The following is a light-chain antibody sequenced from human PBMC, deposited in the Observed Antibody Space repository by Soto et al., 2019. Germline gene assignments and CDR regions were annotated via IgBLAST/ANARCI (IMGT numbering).Light chain of an antibody. V-gene: IGKV3D-15*01. CDR2: GAV. J-gene: IGKJ1*01. Sequence: EIVMTQSPATLSASPGERVTLSCSVSQIVSGNLAWYQQKPGQAPRLLIYGAVTRATGIPARFSGRGSGTEFTLTITSLQSEDFAVYFCQQYNGWLWTFGQGT. CDR1: QIVSGN. CDR3: QQYNGWLWT.